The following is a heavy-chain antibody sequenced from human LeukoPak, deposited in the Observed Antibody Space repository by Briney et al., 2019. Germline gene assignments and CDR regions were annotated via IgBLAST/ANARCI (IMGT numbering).Heavy chain of an antibody. J-gene: IGHJ6*02. D-gene: IGHD6-6*01. Sequence: ASVKVSCKASGGTFSSYAISWVRQAPGQGLEWMGRIIPIFGIANYAQNFQGRVTITADKSTSTAFMELSSLRSEDTAVYFCARDRYSSSSRYYYGMDVWGQGTQSPSP. CDR2: IIPIFGIA. V-gene: IGHV1-69*04. CDR3: ARDRYSSSSRYYYGMDV. CDR1: GGTFSSYA.